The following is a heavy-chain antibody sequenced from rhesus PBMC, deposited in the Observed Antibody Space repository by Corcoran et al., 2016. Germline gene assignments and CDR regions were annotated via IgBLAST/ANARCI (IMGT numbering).Heavy chain of an antibody. CDR1: GFTFSSYG. Sequence: EVQLVETGGGLVQPGGSLKLSCAASGFTFSSYGMSWVRQAPGKGLEWVSAINSCGGSTYYADSGKGRITISRDNPKNTLSLQMNSLRAEDTAVYYCAKDLYSGSWNGDGLDSWGQGVVVTVSS. CDR3: AKDLYSGSWNGDGLDS. J-gene: IGHJ6*01. V-gene: IGHV3S5*01. CDR2: INSCGGST. D-gene: IGHD6-25*01.